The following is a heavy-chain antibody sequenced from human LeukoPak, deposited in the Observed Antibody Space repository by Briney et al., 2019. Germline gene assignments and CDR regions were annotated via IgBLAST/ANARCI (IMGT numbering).Heavy chain of an antibody. V-gene: IGHV4-31*03. CDR1: GGSISSGGYC. Sequence: SQTLSLTCTVSGGSISSGGYCWSWIRQHPGKGLEWIGYIYYSGSTYYNPSLKSRVTISVDTSKNQFSLKLSSVTAADTAVYYCARLGGSGSYYNVIHYYYGMDVWGQGTTVTVSS. J-gene: IGHJ6*02. CDR3: ARLGGSGSYYNVIHYYYGMDV. CDR2: IYYSGST. D-gene: IGHD3-10*01.